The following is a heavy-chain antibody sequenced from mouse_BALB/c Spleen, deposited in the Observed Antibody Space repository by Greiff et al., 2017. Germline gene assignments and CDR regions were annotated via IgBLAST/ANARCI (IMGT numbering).Heavy chain of an antibody. CDR2: ILPGSGST. Sequence: QVQLQQSGAELVKPGASVKLSCKATGYTFSSYWIEWVKQRPGHGLEWIGEILPGSGSTNYNEKFKGKATFTADTSSNTAYMQLSSLTSEDSAVYYCARGVNYYGSSYVDAMDYWGQGTSVTVSS. V-gene: IGHV1-9*01. CDR1: GYTFSSYW. J-gene: IGHJ4*01. CDR3: ARGVNYYGSSYVDAMDY. D-gene: IGHD1-1*01.